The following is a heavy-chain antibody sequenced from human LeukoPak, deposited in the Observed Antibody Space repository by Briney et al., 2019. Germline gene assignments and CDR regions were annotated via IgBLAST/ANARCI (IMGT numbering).Heavy chain of an antibody. Sequence: PGGSLRLSCEASGFTFSAYAMTWVRQAPGKGLEWVSSIGSDNKSHYSESVKGRFAISRDNSKSIVFLQLNSLRAEDTALYFCARSAGRLSPIDDWGQGTLVTVSS. J-gene: IGHJ4*02. V-gene: IGHV3-23*05. D-gene: IGHD5/OR15-5a*01. CDR1: GFTFSAYA. CDR2: IGSDNKS. CDR3: ARSAGRLSPIDD.